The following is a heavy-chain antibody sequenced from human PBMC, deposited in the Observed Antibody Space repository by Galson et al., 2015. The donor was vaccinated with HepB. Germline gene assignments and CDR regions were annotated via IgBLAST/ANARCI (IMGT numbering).Heavy chain of an antibody. CDR2: ISSSSSTI. J-gene: IGHJ4*02. CDR3: ASLPLRYYYDSSGQQDY. CDR1: GFTFSSYS. D-gene: IGHD3-22*01. Sequence: SLRLSCAASGFTFSSYSMNWVRQAPGKGLEWVSYISSSSSTIYYADSVKGRFTISRDNAKNSLYLQMNSLRDEDTAVYYCASLPLRYYYDSSGQQDYWGQGTLVTVSS. V-gene: IGHV3-48*02.